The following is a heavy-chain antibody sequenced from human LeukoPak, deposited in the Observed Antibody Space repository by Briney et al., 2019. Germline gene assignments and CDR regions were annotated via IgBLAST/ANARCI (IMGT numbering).Heavy chain of an antibody. V-gene: IGHV3-30*04. CDR3: ATPLTSKWSSSWYSGHFDY. Sequence: PGGSLRLSCVASGFSFSDYAMHWVRQAPGKGLEWVAVISADGRDKYYIDSVRGRFTISRDNSKTTVFLQTNSLEVEDTAVYYCATPLTSKWSSSWYSGHFDYWGQGALVTVPS. D-gene: IGHD6-13*01. CDR1: GFSFSDYA. J-gene: IGHJ4*02. CDR2: ISADGRDK.